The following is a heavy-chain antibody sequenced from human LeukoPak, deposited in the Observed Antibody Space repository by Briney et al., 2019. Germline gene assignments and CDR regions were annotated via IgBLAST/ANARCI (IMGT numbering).Heavy chain of an antibody. J-gene: IGHJ4*02. Sequence: PGGSLRLSCAASGFTFSNYAMSWVRQAPGRGLEWVSTISGSGANTYYADSVKGRFTISRDNSKNTLYLQMNSLRAEDTAVYYCARDVGGNLDYWGQGTLVTVSS. CDR2: ISGSGANT. V-gene: IGHV3-23*01. CDR1: GFTFSNYA. CDR3: ARDVGGNLDY. D-gene: IGHD4-23*01.